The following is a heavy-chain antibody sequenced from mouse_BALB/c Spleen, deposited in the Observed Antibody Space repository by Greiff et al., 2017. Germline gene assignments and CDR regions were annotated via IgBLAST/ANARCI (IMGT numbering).Heavy chain of an antibody. J-gene: IGHJ1*01. CDR2: ISYSGST. CDR3: ARYQGDGGWYFDV. V-gene: IGHV3-8*02. CDR1: GDSITSGY. Sequence: EVQLQESGPSLVKPSQTLSLTCSVTGDSITSGYWNWIRKFPGNKLEYMGYISYSGSTYYNPSLKSRISITRDTSKNQYYLQLNSVTTEDTATYYCARYQGDGGWYFDVWGAGTTVTVSS. D-gene: IGHD3-2*02.